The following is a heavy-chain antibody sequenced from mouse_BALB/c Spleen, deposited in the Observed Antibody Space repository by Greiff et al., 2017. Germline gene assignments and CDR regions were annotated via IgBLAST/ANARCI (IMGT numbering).Heavy chain of an antibody. J-gene: IGHJ2*01. D-gene: IGHD1-1*01. CDR3: ARWGLDGSSDY. Sequence: EVMLVESGGGLVQPGGSRKLSCAASGFTFSSFGMHWVRQAPEKGLEWVAYISSGSSTIYYADTVKGRFTISRDNPKNTLFLQMTSLRSEDTAMYYCARWGLDGSSDYWGQGTTLTVSS. V-gene: IGHV5-17*02. CDR2: ISSGSSTI. CDR1: GFTFSSFG.